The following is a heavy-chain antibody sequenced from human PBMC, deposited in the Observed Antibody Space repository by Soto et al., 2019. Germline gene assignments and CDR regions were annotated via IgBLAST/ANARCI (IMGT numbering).Heavy chain of an antibody. CDR2: VYTSGST. Sequence: WTWIRQTPRKELQWIGYVYTSGSTKYNSSLKSRVTISLDASNSQFSLTMSSVTAADTGVYYCAREVVGNTWPGIFDSWGRGTLDVVSS. CDR3: AREVVGNTWPGIFDS. V-gene: IGHV4-4*08. J-gene: IGHJ4*02.